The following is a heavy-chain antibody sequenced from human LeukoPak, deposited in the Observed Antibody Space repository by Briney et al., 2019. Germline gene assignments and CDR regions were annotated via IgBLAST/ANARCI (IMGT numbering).Heavy chain of an antibody. V-gene: IGHV3-11*04. CDR2: ISSSGSTI. D-gene: IGHD3-22*01. J-gene: IGHJ4*02. CDR1: GFTFSDYY. CDR3: ARDATWRDSSGYYYPTCYFDY. Sequence: GGSLRLSCAASGFTFSDYYMSWIRQAPGKGLEWVSYISSSGSTIYYADSVKGRFTISRDNAKNSLYLQMNSLRAEDTAVYYCARDATWRDSSGYYYPTCYFDYWGQGTLVTVSS.